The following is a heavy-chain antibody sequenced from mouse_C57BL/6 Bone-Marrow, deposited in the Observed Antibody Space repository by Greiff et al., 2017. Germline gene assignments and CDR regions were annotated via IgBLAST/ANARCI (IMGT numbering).Heavy chain of an antibody. CDR3: AREGSNPGWFAY. D-gene: IGHD2-5*01. V-gene: IGHV5-4*01. Sequence: EVKLVESGGGLVKPGGSLKLSCAASGFTFSSYAMSWVRQTPEKRLEWVATISDGGSYTYYPDNVKGRFTISRDNAKNNLYLQMSHLKSEDTAMYYCAREGSNPGWFAYWGQGTLVTVSA. CDR1: GFTFSSYA. CDR2: ISDGGSYT. J-gene: IGHJ3*01.